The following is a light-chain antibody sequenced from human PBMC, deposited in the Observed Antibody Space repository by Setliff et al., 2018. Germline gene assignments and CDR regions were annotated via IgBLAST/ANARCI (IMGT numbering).Light chain of an antibody. V-gene: IGLV2-14*03. CDR3: LSYTSETTHAL. J-gene: IGLJ2*01. Sequence: QYVLAQPAAVSGSPGQSITISCAGTNSDVGGYNYVSWYQQHPNKAPKLVIYEVTKRPSGVSDRFSGSKSGNTASLTISGLQAEDEADYYCLSYTSETTHALFAGGTK. CDR1: NSDVGGYNY. CDR2: EVT.